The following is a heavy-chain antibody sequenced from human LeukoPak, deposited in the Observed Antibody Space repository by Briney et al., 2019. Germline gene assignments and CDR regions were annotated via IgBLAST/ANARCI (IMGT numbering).Heavy chain of an antibody. CDR2: IYYSGST. J-gene: IGHJ6*03. Sequence: PSETLSLTCTVSGGSISSYYWSWIRQPPGKGLEWIGYIYYSGSTNYNPSLKGRVTISVDTSKNQFSLKLSSVTAADTAVYYCAREFIPYYYYYYMDVWGKGTTVTVSS. V-gene: IGHV4-59*01. CDR1: GGSISSYY. CDR3: AREFIPYYYYYYMDV. D-gene: IGHD3-16*02.